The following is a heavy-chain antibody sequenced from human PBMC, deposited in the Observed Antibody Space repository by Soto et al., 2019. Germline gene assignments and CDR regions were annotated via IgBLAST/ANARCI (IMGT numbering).Heavy chain of an antibody. CDR2: ISAYYGNT. V-gene: IGHV1-18*01. CDR3: ARDLGSHYYGSGSYPYYYYYGMDV. Sequence: ASVKVSCKASGGTFSSYAISWVRQAPGQGLEWMGGISAYYGNTNYAQKLQGRVTMTADTSTSTAYMELRSLRSDDTAVYYCARDLGSHYYGSGSYPYYYYYGMDVWGQGTTVTVSS. J-gene: IGHJ6*02. D-gene: IGHD3-10*01. CDR1: GGTFSSYA.